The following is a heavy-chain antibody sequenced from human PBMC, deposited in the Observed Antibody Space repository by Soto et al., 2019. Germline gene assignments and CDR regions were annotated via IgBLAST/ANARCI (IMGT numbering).Heavy chain of an antibody. CDR1: GFTFSNAW. D-gene: IGHD6-6*01. Sequence: EVQLVESGGGLVIPGGSLRLSCAASGFTFSNAWLSWVRQAPGKGLEWVGRIKSKTDGGTTDYTAPVKGRFTISRDDLQNTLYLQMNSLKIEDTAVYYCTTGSTSTKNYWCQGTLVTVSS. CDR3: TTGSTSTKNY. CDR2: IKSKTDGGTT. V-gene: IGHV3-15*01. J-gene: IGHJ4*02.